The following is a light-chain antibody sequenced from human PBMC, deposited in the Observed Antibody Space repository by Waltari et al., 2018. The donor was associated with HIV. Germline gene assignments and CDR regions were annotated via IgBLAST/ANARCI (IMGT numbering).Light chain of an antibody. V-gene: IGLV3-21*02. CDR2: DDS. Sequence: SYVLTQPPSVSVAPGQTARITCGGNNIGTKNMHWYQQRPGQAPVLVVSDDSDRPSEIPERFSGSNSANTATLSISRVEAGDEADYYCQVWDYNSDRWVFGGGTKLTVL. CDR3: QVWDYNSDRWV. J-gene: IGLJ3*02. CDR1: NIGTKN.